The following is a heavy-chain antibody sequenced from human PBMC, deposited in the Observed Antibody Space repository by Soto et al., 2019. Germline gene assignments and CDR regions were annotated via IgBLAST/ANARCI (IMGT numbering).Heavy chain of an antibody. CDR2: IYYSGST. V-gene: IGHV4-59*01. D-gene: IGHD2-2*01. CDR3: ARELVYQLLSTPSYYFDY. CDR1: GGSISSYY. J-gene: IGHJ4*02. Sequence: SETLSLTCTVSGGSISSYYWSWIRQPPGKGLEWIGYIYYSGSTNYNPSLKSRVTISVDTSKNQFSLKLSSVTAEDTAVYYCARELVYQLLSTPSYYFDYWGQGTLVTVSS.